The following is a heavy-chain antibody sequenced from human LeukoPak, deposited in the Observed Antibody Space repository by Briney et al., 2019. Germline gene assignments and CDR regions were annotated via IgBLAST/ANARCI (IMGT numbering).Heavy chain of an antibody. V-gene: IGHV3-33*01. J-gene: IGHJ5*02. CDR1: GFIFSSYG. CDR2: IWYDGSNK. Sequence: GGSLRPSCAASGFIFSSYGMHWVRQAPGKGLEWVAVIWYDGSNKYEADSVKGRFTISRDNSKNTLYLQMNSLTAEDTAVYYCARSDWFDPWGQGTLVTVSS. CDR3: ARSDWFDP.